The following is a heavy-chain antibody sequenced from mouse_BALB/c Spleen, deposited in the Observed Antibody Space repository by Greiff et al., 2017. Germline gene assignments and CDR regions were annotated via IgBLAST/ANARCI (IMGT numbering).Heavy chain of an antibody. CDR1: GFAFSSYD. Sequence: EVKLMESGGGLVKPGGSLKLSCAASGFAFSSYDMSWVRQTPEKRLEWVAYISSGGGSTYYPDTVKGRFTISRDNAKNTLYLQMSSLKSEDTAMYYCARRGGWLRKTPPLYFDYWGQGTTLTVSS. J-gene: IGHJ2*01. CDR2: ISSGGGST. CDR3: ARRGGWLRKTPPLYFDY. V-gene: IGHV5-12-1*01. D-gene: IGHD2-3*01.